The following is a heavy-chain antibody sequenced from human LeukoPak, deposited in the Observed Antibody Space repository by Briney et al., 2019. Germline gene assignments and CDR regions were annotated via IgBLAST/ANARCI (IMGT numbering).Heavy chain of an antibody. CDR2: IYHSGST. Sequence: SQTLSLTCAVSGGSISSGGYSWSWIRQPPGEGLEWIGYIYHSGSTYYNPSLKSRVTISVDRSKNQFSLKLSSVTAADTAVYYCARASDSIDYWGQGTLVTVSS. CDR1: GGSISSGGYS. J-gene: IGHJ4*02. D-gene: IGHD6-13*01. V-gene: IGHV4-30-2*01. CDR3: ARASDSIDY.